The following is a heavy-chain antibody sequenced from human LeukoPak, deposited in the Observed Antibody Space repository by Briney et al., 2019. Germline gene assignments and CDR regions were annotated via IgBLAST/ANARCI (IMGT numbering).Heavy chain of an antibody. Sequence: PGGSLRLSCAASEFTFSSYSMNWVRQAPGKGLEWVSAISGSGGSTYYADSVKGRFTISRDNSKNTLYLQMNSLRAEDTAVYYCAKARGVPAAKYYFDYWGQGTLVTVSS. J-gene: IGHJ4*02. CDR2: ISGSGGST. CDR3: AKARGVPAAKYYFDY. V-gene: IGHV3-23*01. CDR1: EFTFSSYS. D-gene: IGHD2-2*01.